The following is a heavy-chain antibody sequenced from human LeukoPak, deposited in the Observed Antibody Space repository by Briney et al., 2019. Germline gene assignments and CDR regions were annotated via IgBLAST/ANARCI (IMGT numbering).Heavy chain of an antibody. CDR2: ISYDGSNK. D-gene: IGHD4-17*01. CDR1: GFTFSSYA. V-gene: IGHV3-30*04. CDR3: ANEIRPNDY. Sequence: GGSLRLSCAASGFTFSSYAMHWVRQAPGKGLEWVAVISYDGSNKYYADSVKGRFTISRDNSKNTLYLRMNSLRAEDTAVYYCANEIRPNDYWGQGTQVTVSS. J-gene: IGHJ4*02.